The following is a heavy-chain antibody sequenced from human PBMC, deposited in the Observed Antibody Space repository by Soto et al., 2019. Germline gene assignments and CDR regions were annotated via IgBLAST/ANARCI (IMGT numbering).Heavy chain of an antibody. V-gene: IGHV4-34*01. CDR2: INHSGST. CDR1: GGSFSGYY. Sequence: QVQLQQWGAGLLKPSETLSLTCAVYGGSFSGYYWSWIRQTPGKGLEWIGEINHSGSTNYNPSLKSRVTISVDTSKNQFSLKLSSVTAADTAVYYCARGGVTVTTYYYYYMDVWGKGTTVTVSS. CDR3: ARGGVTVTTYYYYYMDV. J-gene: IGHJ6*03. D-gene: IGHD4-4*01.